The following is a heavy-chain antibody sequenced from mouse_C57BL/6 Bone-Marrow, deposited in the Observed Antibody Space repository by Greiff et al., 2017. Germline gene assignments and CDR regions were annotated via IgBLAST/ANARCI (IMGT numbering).Heavy chain of an antibody. D-gene: IGHD2-3*01. CDR1: GYTFTSYW. J-gene: IGHJ1*03. CDR3: ARADDGWYCDV. CDR2: IDPSDSET. Sequence: QVNVKQPGAELVRPGSSVKLSCKASGYTFTSYWMHWVKQRPIQGLEWSGNIDPSDSETHYNQKFKDKATLTVDKSSSASYVQLSSLTSEDSAVYYCARADDGWYCDVWGTGTTVTVSS. V-gene: IGHV1-52*01.